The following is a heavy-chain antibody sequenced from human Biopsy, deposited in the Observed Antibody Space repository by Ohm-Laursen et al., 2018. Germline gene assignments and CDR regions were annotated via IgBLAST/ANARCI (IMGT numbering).Heavy chain of an antibody. CDR1: GGSIISYY. Sequence: TLSLTCSVSGGSIISYYWTWIRQPPGKGLKWIGHVYNGGITNYNPSLKSRVTISKDTSKNQFSLQVNSVTAADTAVYYCARTPRDSFWSGSYKKGLWFDPWGQGTLVIVSS. V-gene: IGHV4-59*01. CDR3: ARTPRDSFWSGSYKKGLWFDP. D-gene: IGHD3-3*01. J-gene: IGHJ5*02. CDR2: VYNGGIT.